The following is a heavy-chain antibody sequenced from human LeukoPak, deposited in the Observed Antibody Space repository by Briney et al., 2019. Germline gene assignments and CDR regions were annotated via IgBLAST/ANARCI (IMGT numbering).Heavy chain of an antibody. CDR1: GYTFTSYA. V-gene: IGHV1-3*01. D-gene: IGHD4-11*01. CDR3: ARDLTTVGYYYMDV. J-gene: IGHJ6*03. CDR2: INAGNGNT. Sequence: ASVKVSCKASGYTFTSYAMHWVRQAPGQRLEWMGWINAGNGNTKYSQKFQGRVTITRDTSASTAYMELSSLRFEDTAVYYCARDLTTVGYYYMDVWGKGTTVTVSS.